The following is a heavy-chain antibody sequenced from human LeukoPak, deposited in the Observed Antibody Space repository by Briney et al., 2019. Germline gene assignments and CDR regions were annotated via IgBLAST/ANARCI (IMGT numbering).Heavy chain of an antibody. CDR1: GYTFTSYG. J-gene: IGHJ4*02. D-gene: IGHD3-10*01. CDR2: ISAYNGNT. V-gene: IGHV1-18*01. Sequence: ASVKVSCKASGYTFTSYGISWVRQAPGQGLEWMGWISAYNGNTNYAQKLQGRVTMTTDTSTSTAYMELRSLRSDDTAVYYCARGQVLLWFGELFGPFDYWGQGTLVTVSS. CDR3: ARGQVLLWFGELFGPFDY.